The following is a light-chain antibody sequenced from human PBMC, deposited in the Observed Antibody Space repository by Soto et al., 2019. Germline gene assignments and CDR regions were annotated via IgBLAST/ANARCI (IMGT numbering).Light chain of an antibody. J-gene: IGKJ4*01. CDR1: HGVSNF. CDR3: QQRDSWPLT. CDR2: DVS. V-gene: IGKV3-11*01. Sequence: EVVLTQSPATLSLSPGERATLSCRASHGVSNFLAWYQHKPGQAPRLLIYDVSNRATGIPARFTGSGSGTDFTLTISSLEPEDFAVYYCQQRDSWPLTFGGGTKVDIK.